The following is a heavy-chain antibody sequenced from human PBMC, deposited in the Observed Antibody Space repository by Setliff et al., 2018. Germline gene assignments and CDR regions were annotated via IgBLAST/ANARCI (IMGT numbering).Heavy chain of an antibody. V-gene: IGHV3-48*01. D-gene: IGHD6-6*01. CDR2: ISSSSSTI. J-gene: IGHJ4*02. Sequence: LRLSCAASGFTFSSYSMNWVRQAPGKGLEWVSYISSSSSTIYYADSVKGRFTISRDNAKNSLYLQMNSLRAEDTAVYYCARRSGSSWEGYFDYWGQGTLVTVSS. CDR3: ARRSGSSWEGYFDY. CDR1: GFTFSSYS.